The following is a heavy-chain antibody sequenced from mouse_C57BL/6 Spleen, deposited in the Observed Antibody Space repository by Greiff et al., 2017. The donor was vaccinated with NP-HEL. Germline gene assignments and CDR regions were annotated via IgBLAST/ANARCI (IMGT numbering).Heavy chain of an antibody. J-gene: IGHJ1*03. CDR2: IDPSDSYT. CDR1: GYTFTSYW. CDR3: AREGNGYSYWYFDV. V-gene: IGHV1-69*01. Sequence: QVQLQHPGAELVMPGASVKLSCKASGYTFTSYWMHWVKQRPGQGLEWIGEIDPSDSYTNYNQKFKGKSTLTVDKSSSTAYMQLSSLTSEDSAVYYCAREGNGYSYWYFDVWGTGTTVTVSS. D-gene: IGHD2-3*01.